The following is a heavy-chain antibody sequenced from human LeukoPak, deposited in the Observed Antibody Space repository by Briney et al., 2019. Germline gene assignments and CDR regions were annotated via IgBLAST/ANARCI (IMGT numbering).Heavy chain of an antibody. CDR3: ARGDDSGYYDYFDY. D-gene: IGHD3-22*01. V-gene: IGHV3-53*01. J-gene: IGHJ4*02. CDR2: IYTGGNT. CDR1: GFTVDSNY. Sequence: GGSLRLSCAASGFTVDSNYLSWVRKAPGKGLEWVSTIYTGGNTYYAASVKGRFTISRDFSKNTVFLHMNSLRAEDTAMYYCARGDDSGYYDYFDYWGQGALVTVSS.